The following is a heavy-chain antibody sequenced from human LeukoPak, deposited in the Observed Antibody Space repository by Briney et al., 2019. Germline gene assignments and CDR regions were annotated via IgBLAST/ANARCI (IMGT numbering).Heavy chain of an antibody. D-gene: IGHD1-1*01. J-gene: IGHJ1*01. Sequence: SSETLSLTCAVYGGSFSGYYRSWIRQPPGKGLEWIGEINHSGSTNYNPSLKSRVTISVDTSKNQFSLKLSSVTAADTAVYYCARGVRNGLEEPPEYFQHWGQGTLVTVSS. CDR2: INHSGST. CDR3: ARGVRNGLEEPPEYFQH. CDR1: GGSFSGYY. V-gene: IGHV4-34*01.